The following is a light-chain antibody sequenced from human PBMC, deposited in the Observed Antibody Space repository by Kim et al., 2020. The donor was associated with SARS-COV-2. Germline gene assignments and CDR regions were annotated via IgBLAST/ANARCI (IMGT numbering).Light chain of an antibody. V-gene: IGLV3-1*01. Sequence: ASITCSGNKLGDKYAFWYQKKPGQSPVLVIYQHTKRPSGISGRFSGSSSGTTATLTISGTQAMDEADYYCQAWDTSTAIFGGGTKLTVL. CDR3: QAWDTSTAI. CDR1: KLGDKY. J-gene: IGLJ2*01. CDR2: QHT.